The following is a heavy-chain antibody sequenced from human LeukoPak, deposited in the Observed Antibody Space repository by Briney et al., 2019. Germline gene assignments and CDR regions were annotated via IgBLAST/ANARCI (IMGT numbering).Heavy chain of an antibody. V-gene: IGHV1-18*04. Sequence: GASVKVSCKASGYPFTSYGFSWVRQAPGQGLEWMGRISTYSDNTHYAQKLQGRVTMTTDTSTSTAYMELRSLRSDDTAVYYCAGDGDYGDYFDYCGQGTLVTVSS. J-gene: IGHJ4*02. D-gene: IGHD4-17*01. CDR1: GYPFTSYG. CDR2: ISTYSDNT. CDR3: AGDGDYGDYFDY.